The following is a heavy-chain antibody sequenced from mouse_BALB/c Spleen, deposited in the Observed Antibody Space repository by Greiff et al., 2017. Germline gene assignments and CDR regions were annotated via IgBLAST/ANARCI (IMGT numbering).Heavy chain of an antibody. CDR3: ARHGRVYYYGSSSWYFDV. CDR1: GFAFSSYD. D-gene: IGHD1-1*01. CDR2: ISSGGGST. V-gene: IGHV5-12-1*01. J-gene: IGHJ1*01. Sequence: EVHLVESGGGLVKPGGSLKLSCAASGFAFSSYDMSWVRQTPEKRLEWVAYISSGGGSTYYPDTVKGRFTISRDNAKNTLYLQMSSLKSEDTAMYYCARHGRVYYYGSSSWYFDVWGAGTTVTVSS.